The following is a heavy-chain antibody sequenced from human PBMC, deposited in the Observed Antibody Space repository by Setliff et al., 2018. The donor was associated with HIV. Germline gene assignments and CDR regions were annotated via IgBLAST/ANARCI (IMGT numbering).Heavy chain of an antibody. CDR1: GGSISRYY. CDR2: VYFTGHT. CDR3: ARGGPTVAFGLDV. D-gene: IGHD4-17*01. V-gene: IGHV4-4*09. Sequence: SETLSLTCTVSGGSISRYYWSWIRQSPGKGLEWIGYVYFTGHTNFNPSLKSRVTISLDTSNNQFSLNLNSVTAADTAVYYCARGGPTVAFGLDVWGQGTTVTVSS. J-gene: IGHJ6*02.